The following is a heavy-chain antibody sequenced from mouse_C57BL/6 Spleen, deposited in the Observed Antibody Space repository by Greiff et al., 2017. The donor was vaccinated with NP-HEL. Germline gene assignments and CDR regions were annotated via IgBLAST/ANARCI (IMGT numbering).Heavy chain of an antibody. CDR1: GYSITSGYD. D-gene: IGHD2-4*01. Sequence: EVQLQESGPGMVKPSQSLSLTCTVTGYSITSGYDWHWIRHFPGNKLEWMGYISYSGSTNYNPSLKSRISITHDTSKNHFFLKLNSVTTEDTATYYCAISPIYYDYDGFAYWGQGTLVTVSA. J-gene: IGHJ3*01. V-gene: IGHV3-1*01. CDR3: AISPIYYDYDGFAY. CDR2: ISYSGST.